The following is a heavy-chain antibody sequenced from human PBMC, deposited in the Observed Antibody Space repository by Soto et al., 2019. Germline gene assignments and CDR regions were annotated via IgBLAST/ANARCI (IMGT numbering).Heavy chain of an antibody. D-gene: IGHD2-2*01. J-gene: IGHJ6*02. CDR3: ARDASYCSSTSCYQPRGLGYYYYGMDV. CDR2: IIPIFGTA. V-gene: IGHV1-69*13. CDR1: GGTFSSYA. Sequence: PWASVKVSCKASGGTFSSYAISWVRQAPGQGLEWMGGIIPIFGTANYAQKFQGRVTITADESTSTAYMELSSLRSEDTAVYYCARDASYCSSTSCYQPRGLGYYYYGMDVWGQGTTVTVSS.